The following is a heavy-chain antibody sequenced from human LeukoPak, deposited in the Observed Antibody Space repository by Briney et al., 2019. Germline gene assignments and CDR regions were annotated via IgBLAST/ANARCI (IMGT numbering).Heavy chain of an antibody. D-gene: IGHD3-22*01. CDR3: ARVGDSSGYDFDY. CDR1: GFTFSSYS. V-gene: IGHV3-74*01. Sequence: GGSLRLSCAASGFTFSSYSMNWVRQAPGKGLVWVSRINSDGSSTSYADSVKGRFTISRDNAKNTLYLQMNSLRAEDTAVYYCARVGDSSGYDFDYWGQGTLVTVSS. J-gene: IGHJ4*02. CDR2: INSDGSST.